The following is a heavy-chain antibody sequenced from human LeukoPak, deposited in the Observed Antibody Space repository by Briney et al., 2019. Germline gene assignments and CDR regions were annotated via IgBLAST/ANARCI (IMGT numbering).Heavy chain of an antibody. V-gene: IGHV4-39*07. J-gene: IGHJ5*02. CDR2: ISYSGST. Sequence: SETLSLTCTVSGGSISSYYWGWIRQPPGKGLEWIGSISYSGSTYHNPSLKSRVTISVDTSKNQFSLNLSSVTAADTAVYYCARDHDYCDSKWFDPWGQGTLVTVSS. D-gene: IGHD5-12*01. CDR1: GGSISSYY. CDR3: ARDHDYCDSKWFDP.